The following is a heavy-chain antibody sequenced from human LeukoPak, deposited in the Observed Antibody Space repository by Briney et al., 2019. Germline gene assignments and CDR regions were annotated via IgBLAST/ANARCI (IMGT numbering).Heavy chain of an antibody. D-gene: IGHD5-18*01. CDR2: IYSDGST. CDR1: GFTVSNNY. V-gene: IGHV3-53*01. Sequence: PGGSLRLSCAASGFTVSNNYVSWVRQAPGMGLEWVSVIYSDGSTYYANSVKGRFTISRDNSKNTLYLQMNSLRAEDTAVYYCASRRGYSYGYDAFDIWGQGTMVTVSS. J-gene: IGHJ3*02. CDR3: ASRRGYSYGYDAFDI.